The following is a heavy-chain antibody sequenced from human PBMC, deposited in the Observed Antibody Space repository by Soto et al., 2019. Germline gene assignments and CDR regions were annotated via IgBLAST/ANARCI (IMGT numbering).Heavy chain of an antibody. CDR1: GFTVSSNY. V-gene: IGHV3-53*04. D-gene: IGHD6-13*01. J-gene: IGHJ6*03. CDR2: IYSGGST. CDR3: ARNLAAAGTFRYYYYYMDV. Sequence: GGSLRLSYAASGFTVSSNYMSWVRQAPGKGLEWVSVIYSGGSTYYADSVKGRFTISRHNSKNTLYLQMNSLRAEDTAVYYCARNLAAAGTFRYYYYYMDVWGKGTTVTVSS.